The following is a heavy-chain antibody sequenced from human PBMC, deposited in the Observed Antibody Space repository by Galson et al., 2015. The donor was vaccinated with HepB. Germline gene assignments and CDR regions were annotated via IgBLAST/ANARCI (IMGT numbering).Heavy chain of an antibody. Sequence: SVKVSCKASGYTFTSHALHWVRQASGQRPEWMGWINASNDNRRYSQKFQGRVAFTRDTSASIVYMELSSLRSEDTAVYYCARDGGGQLQVYNWFGPWGQGTLVTVSS. J-gene: IGHJ5*02. D-gene: IGHD2-2*01. CDR2: INASNDNR. CDR3: ARDGGGQLQVYNWFGP. CDR1: GYTFTSHA. V-gene: IGHV1-3*01.